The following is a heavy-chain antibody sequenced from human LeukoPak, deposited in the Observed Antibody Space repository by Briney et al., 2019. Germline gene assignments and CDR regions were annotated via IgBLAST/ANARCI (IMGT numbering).Heavy chain of an antibody. D-gene: IGHD6-13*01. V-gene: IGHV4-39*07. CDR1: GGSISSSSYY. CDR2: IYHSGST. J-gene: IGHJ5*02. Sequence: SETLSLTCTVSGGSISSSSYYWGWIRQPPGKGLEWIGSIYHSGSTNYNPSLKSRVTISVDKSKNQFSLKLSSVTAADTAVYYCAKDSSNWNWFDPWGQGTLVTVSS. CDR3: AKDSSNWNWFDP.